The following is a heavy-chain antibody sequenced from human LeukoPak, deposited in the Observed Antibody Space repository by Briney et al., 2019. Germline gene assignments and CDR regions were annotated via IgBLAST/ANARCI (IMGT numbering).Heavy chain of an antibody. Sequence: GGSLRLSCSVSGFTFSTYVMHWVRQAPGKGLEYVSAISSNGDNTYYADSVKSRFTISRDNSKNTLYLQMSSLRADDTAVYYCVRGTGYWGQGTLVTVS. V-gene: IGHV3-64D*06. CDR3: VRGTGY. J-gene: IGHJ4*02. CDR2: ISSNGDNT. CDR1: GFTFSTYV.